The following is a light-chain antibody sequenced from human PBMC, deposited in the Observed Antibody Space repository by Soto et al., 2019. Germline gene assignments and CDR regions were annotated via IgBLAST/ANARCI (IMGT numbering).Light chain of an antibody. CDR1: QIVSTW. CDR3: QQYNSYSYT. Sequence: DIQMTQSPSTLSASVGDRVTITCRASQIVSTWLAWYQQKPGKAPKFLIYDASSLESGVPSRFSGSGSGTEFTLTISSLQPDDFATYYCQQYNSYSYTFGQGTKLEIK. CDR2: DAS. V-gene: IGKV1-5*01. J-gene: IGKJ2*01.